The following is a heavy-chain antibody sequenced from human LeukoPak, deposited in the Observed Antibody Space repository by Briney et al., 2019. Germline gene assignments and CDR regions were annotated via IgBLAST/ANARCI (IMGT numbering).Heavy chain of an antibody. CDR2: IIPIFGTA. CDR3: ARSHSGWYGGTFDY. D-gene: IGHD6-19*01. V-gene: IGHV1-69*13. CDR1: GGTFSSYA. J-gene: IGHJ4*02. Sequence: SVKVSCKASGGTFSSYAISWVRQAPGQGLEWMGGIIPIFGTANYAQKFQGRVTITADESTSTAYMELSSLRSEDTAVYYCARSHSGWYGGTFDYWGQGTLVTVSS.